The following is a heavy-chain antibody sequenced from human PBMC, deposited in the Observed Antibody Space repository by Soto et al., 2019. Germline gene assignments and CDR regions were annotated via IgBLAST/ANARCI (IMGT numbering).Heavy chain of an antibody. J-gene: IGHJ4*02. V-gene: IGHV1-2*02. CDR1: GFTLTDYF. D-gene: IGHD1-26*01. CDR3: VRELYSGRFDY. CDR2: INPNSGDT. Sequence: ASVKVSCKASGFTLTDYFFHWVRQAPGQGLEWMGWINPNSGDTNYAEKFQGRVTMTRDTSISTAYTELSRLTSDDTAVYYCVRELYSGRFDYWAQATPVTVYS.